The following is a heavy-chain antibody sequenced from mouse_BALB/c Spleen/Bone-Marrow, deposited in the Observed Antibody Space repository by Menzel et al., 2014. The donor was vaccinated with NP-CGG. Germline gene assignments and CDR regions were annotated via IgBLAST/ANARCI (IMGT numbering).Heavy chain of an antibody. J-gene: IGHJ3*01. D-gene: IGHD4-1*01. CDR3: TRARPGGFAY. V-gene: IGHV1S81*02. CDR2: INPSNGGP. Sequence: QVQLKQSGAELMKPGASVKLSCKASGYTFTNYYMYWVKQRPGQGLEWIGEINPSNGGPNFNEKFKSKATLTVDKSSSTAYMQLSSLTSEDSAVYYCTRARPGGFAYWGQGTLVTVSA. CDR1: GYTFTNYY.